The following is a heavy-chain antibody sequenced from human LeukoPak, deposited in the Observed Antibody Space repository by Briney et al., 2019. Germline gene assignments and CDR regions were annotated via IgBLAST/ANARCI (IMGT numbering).Heavy chain of an antibody. J-gene: IGHJ4*02. CDR3: ARVGGIAVALEFDY. CDR2: INPNSGGT. D-gene: IGHD6-19*01. V-gene: IGHV1-2*02. CDR1: GYTFTGYY. Sequence: ASVKVSCKASGYTFTGYYMHWVRQAPGQGLEWMGWINPNSGGTNYAQKFQGRVTMTRGTSISTAYMELSRLRSDDTAVYYCARVGGIAVALEFDYWGQGTLVTVSS.